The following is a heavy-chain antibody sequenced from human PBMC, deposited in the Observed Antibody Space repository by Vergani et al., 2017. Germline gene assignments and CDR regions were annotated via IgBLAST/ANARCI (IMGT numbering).Heavy chain of an antibody. Sequence: LAESGGGSVKPGGSLRLSCAASGFIFSHYWMNWVRQAPGKGLEWVANINQDGSEKYYVDSVKGRFTISRDNAKNSLYLQMNSLRAEDTALYYCARINYYGSSGYSLTRWHNWFDPWGQGTLITFSS. CDR3: ARINYYGSSGYSLTRWHNWFDP. V-gene: IGHV3-7*01. CDR2: INQDGSEK. CDR1: GFIFSHYW. J-gene: IGHJ5*02. D-gene: IGHD3-22*01.